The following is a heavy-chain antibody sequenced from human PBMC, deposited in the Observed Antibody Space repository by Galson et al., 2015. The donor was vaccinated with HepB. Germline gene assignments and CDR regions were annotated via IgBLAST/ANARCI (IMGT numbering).Heavy chain of an antibody. CDR3: ARDTGSSGYYFSFDY. V-gene: IGHV3-66*01. CDR2: IYSGGST. Sequence: SLRLSCAASGFTVSSNYMSWVRQAPGKGLEWVSVIYSGGSTYYADSVKGRFTISRDNSKNTLYLQMNSLRAEDTAVYYCARDTGSSGYYFSFDYWGQGTLVTVSS. J-gene: IGHJ4*02. D-gene: IGHD3-22*01. CDR1: GFTVSSNY.